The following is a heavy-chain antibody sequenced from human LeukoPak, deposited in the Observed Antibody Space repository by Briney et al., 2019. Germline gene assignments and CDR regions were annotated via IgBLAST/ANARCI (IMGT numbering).Heavy chain of an antibody. CDR3: ARGLQYQLLKALRYYYMDV. CDR2: IIPISGTA. Sequence: PRASVKVSCKASGGTFSSHVIAWVRQAPGQGPEWMGGIIPISGTADYAQKFQGRVTITTDQSTSTAYMELSSLTSDDTAVYYCARGLQYQLLKALRYYYMDVWGEGTTVTVSS. V-gene: IGHV1-69*05. CDR1: GGTFSSHV. D-gene: IGHD2-2*01. J-gene: IGHJ6*03.